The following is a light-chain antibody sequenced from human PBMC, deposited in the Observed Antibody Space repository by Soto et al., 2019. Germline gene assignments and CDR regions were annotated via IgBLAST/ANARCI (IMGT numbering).Light chain of an antibody. V-gene: IGKV3-20*01. CDR3: QQYGSSPRT. Sequence: EIVLTQSPGTLSLSPGEIATLSCRASHSVSRTYLAWYQQKPGQAPRLLMYGASDRATGTPGRFSGSGSGTDFTLTISRLEPEDFAVYYCQQYGSSPRTFGQGTKVDIK. CDR1: HSVSRTY. CDR2: GAS. J-gene: IGKJ1*01.